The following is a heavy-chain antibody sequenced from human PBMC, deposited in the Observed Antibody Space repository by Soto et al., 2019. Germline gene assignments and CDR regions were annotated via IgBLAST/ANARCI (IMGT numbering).Heavy chain of an antibody. V-gene: IGHV3-30*18. CDR1: GFTFSSYG. Sequence: QVQLVESGGGVVQPGRSLRLSCAASGFTFSSYGMHWVRQAPGKGLEWVAVISYDGSNKYYADTVKGRFTISRDNSKNTLYLQMNSLRAEDTAVYYCAKGWGLFYYYYGMDVWGQGTTVTVSS. CDR2: ISYDGSNK. CDR3: AKGWGLFYYYYGMDV. D-gene: IGHD7-27*01. J-gene: IGHJ6*02.